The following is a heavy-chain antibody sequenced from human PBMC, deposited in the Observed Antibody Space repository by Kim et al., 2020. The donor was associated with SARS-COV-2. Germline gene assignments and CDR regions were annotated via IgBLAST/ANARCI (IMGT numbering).Heavy chain of an antibody. CDR3: ARVAVALGGDEDWYFDL. D-gene: IGHD6-19*01. CDR2: ISSSSSYI. V-gene: IGHV3-21*01. CDR1: GFTFSSYS. J-gene: IGHJ2*01. Sequence: GGSLRLSCAASGFTFSSYSMNWVHQAPGKGLEWVSSISSSSSYIYYADSVKGRFTISRDNAKNSLYLQMNSLRAEDTAVYYCARVAVALGGDEDWYFDLWGRGTLVTVSS.